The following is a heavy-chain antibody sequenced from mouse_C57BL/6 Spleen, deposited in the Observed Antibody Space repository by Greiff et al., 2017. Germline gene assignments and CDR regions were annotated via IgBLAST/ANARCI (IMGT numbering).Heavy chain of an antibody. CDR3: ARPGSSYVGAMDD. V-gene: IGHV2-2*01. CDR1: GFSLTSYG. CDR2: IWSGGST. D-gene: IGHD1-1*01. J-gene: IGHJ4*01. Sequence: VKLMESGPGLVQPSQSLSITCTVSGFSLTSYGVHWVRQSPGKGLEWLGVIWSGGSTDYNAAFISRLSISKDNSKSQVFFKMNSLQADDTAIYYCARPGSSYVGAMDDWGQGTSVTVSS.